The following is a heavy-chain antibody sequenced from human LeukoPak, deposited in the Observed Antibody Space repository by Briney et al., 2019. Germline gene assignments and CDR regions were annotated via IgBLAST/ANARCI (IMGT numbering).Heavy chain of an antibody. J-gene: IGHJ4*02. CDR3: AVSGIAAAGKGEVGFDY. CDR2: IVVGSGNT. D-gene: IGHD6-13*01. Sequence: TSVKVSCKASGFTFTSSAMQWVRQARGQRLEWIGWIVVGSGNTNCAQKFQERVTITRDMSTSTAYMELSSLRSEDTAVYYCAVSGIAAAGKGEVGFDYWGQGTLVTVSS. V-gene: IGHV1-58*02. CDR1: GFTFTSSA.